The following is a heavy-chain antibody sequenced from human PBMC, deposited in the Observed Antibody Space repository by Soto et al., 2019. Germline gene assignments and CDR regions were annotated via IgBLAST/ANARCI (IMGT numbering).Heavy chain of an antibody. CDR2: INHSGST. D-gene: IGHD2-15*01. CDR1: GGSFSGYY. Sequence: QVQLQQWGAGLLKPSETLSLTCAVYGGSFSGYYWSWIRQPPGKGLEWIGEINHSGSTNYNPSLKSRVTIAVDTSKNQFSLKLGSVTAADTVVYYCARIGYCSGGSCCTWGQGTMVTVSS. J-gene: IGHJ3*01. CDR3: ARIGYCSGGSCCT. V-gene: IGHV4-34*01.